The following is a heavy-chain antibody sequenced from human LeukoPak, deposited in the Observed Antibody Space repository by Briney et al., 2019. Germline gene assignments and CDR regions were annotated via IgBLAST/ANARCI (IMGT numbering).Heavy chain of an antibody. CDR2: ISYDGSNK. V-gene: IGHV3-30-3*01. D-gene: IGHD2-2*01. CDR3: ARLYCGTTSCYHSDY. J-gene: IGHJ4*02. CDR1: GFTFSSYA. Sequence: PGRSLRLSCAASGFTFSSYAMHWVRQAPGKGLEWVAVISYDGSNKYYADSVKGRFTISRDNSKNTLYLQMNSLRAEDTAVYYCARLYCGTTSCYHSDYWGQGTLVTVSS.